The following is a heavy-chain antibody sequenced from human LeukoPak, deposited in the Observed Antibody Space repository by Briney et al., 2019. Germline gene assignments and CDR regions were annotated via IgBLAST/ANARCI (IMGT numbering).Heavy chain of an antibody. CDR1: GFTFSSYA. CDR2: ISYDGSNK. D-gene: IGHD4-17*01. Sequence: PGRSLRLSCAASGFTFSSYAMHWVRQAPGKGLEWVAVISYDGSNKYYADSVKGRFTISRDNSKNTLYLQMNSLRAEDTAVYYCARELEATVTYPIKYYYYYYMDVWGKGTTVTVSS. CDR3: ARELEATVTYPIKYYYYYYMDV. J-gene: IGHJ6*03. V-gene: IGHV3-30*04.